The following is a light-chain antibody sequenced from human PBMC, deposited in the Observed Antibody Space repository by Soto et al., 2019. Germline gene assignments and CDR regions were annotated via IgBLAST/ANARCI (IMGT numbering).Light chain of an antibody. J-gene: IGKJ1*01. CDR2: GVS. CDR3: QQYNNWPPWT. CDR1: QSVTSN. V-gene: IGKV3-15*01. Sequence: EVVMTQSPATLSVSPGERATLSCRASQSVTSNYLAWYQQKPGQAPRLLIYGVSNRATGIPARFSGSGSGTEFTLTISSLQSEDFAVYYCQQYNNWPPWTFGQGTKVEIK.